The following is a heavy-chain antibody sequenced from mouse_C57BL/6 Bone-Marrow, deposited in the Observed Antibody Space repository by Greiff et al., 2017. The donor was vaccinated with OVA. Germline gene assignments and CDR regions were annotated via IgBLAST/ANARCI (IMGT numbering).Heavy chain of an antibody. J-gene: IGHJ4*01. D-gene: IGHD1-1*01. CDR3: TAPYGSSPDYAMDY. Sequence: EVQLQQSGAELVRPGASVKLSCTASGFNIKDDYMHWVKQRPEQGLEWIGWIDPENGDTVYASKFQGKATITADTSSNTAYLQLRSLTSEDTAVYYCTAPYGSSPDYAMDYWGQGTSVTVSS. V-gene: IGHV14-4*01. CDR1: GFNIKDDY. CDR2: IDPENGDT.